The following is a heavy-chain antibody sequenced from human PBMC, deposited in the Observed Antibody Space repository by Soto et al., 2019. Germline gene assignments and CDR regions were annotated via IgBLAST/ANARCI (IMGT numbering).Heavy chain of an antibody. CDR1: GFTFSTYA. V-gene: IGHV3-23*01. CDR3: AKAVYNYDSGGYYSGFDY. CDR2: VSGSGRSI. J-gene: IGHJ4*02. Sequence: GESLKISCAASGFTFSTYAMSWVRQAPGKGLEWVSSVSGSGRSIHDADCAKGRFTISRDNAKNTLYLQMNSLRAEDTAVYYCAKAVYNYDSGGYYSGFDYWGQGALVTVSS. D-gene: IGHD3-22*01.